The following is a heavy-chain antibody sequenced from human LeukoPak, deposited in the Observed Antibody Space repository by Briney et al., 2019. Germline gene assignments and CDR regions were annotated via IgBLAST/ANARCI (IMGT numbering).Heavy chain of an antibody. CDR2: IGRSGDTT. Sequence: GESLRLSCAASGFTFSSHAMSRVRQAPGKGLEWVSVIGRSGDTTFYAASVKGRFTISRDNSKNTLYLQMSSLGAEDTATYYCAKRLLTASGWYSYDYWGQGTLVTVSS. J-gene: IGHJ4*02. CDR1: GFTFSSHA. D-gene: IGHD6-19*01. V-gene: IGHV3-23*01. CDR3: AKRLLTASGWYSYDY.